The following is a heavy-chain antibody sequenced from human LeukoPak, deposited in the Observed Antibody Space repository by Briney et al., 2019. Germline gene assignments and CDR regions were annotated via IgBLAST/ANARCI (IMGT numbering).Heavy chain of an antibody. CDR3: TTGGNVIVADTRAFDI. J-gene: IGHJ3*02. CDR2: IKSTVDGGTT. D-gene: IGHD6-19*01. Sequence: AGGSLRLSCAASGFAFSSYSMNWVRQAPGKGLEWVGRIKSTVDGGTTDYAAPVKGRFTVSRDDSKKTLYLQMNSLKIEDTAVYYCTTGGNVIVADTRAFDIWGQGTMVTVSS. V-gene: IGHV3-15*07. CDR1: GFAFSSYS.